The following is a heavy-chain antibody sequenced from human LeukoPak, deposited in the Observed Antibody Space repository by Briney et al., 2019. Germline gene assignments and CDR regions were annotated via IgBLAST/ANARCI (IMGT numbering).Heavy chain of an antibody. CDR1: GGSISSYY. V-gene: IGHV4-4*07. CDR2: IYTSGST. D-gene: IGHD6-13*01. Sequence: ASETLSLTCTVSGGSISSYYWSWMRQPAGKGLEWIGRIYTSGSTNYNPSLKSRVTMSVDTSKNQFSLKLSSVTAADTAVYYCARGVYIAAAQYAYWGQGTLVTVSS. CDR3: ARGVYIAAAQYAY. J-gene: IGHJ4*02.